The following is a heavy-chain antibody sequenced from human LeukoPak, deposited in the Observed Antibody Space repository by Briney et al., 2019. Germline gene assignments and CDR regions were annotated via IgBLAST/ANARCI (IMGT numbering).Heavy chain of an antibody. D-gene: IGHD6-19*01. V-gene: IGHV4-59*08. CDR3: ARHVEQWLTPFVY. CDR2: IYYSGRT. J-gene: IGHJ4*02. Sequence: SETLSLTCTVSGGSISSYYWSSIRQPPGKGLEWIGYIYYSGRTDYNPSLKSRVTISVDTSKNQSSLKLTCVTAADTAVYYCARHVEQWLTPFVYWGQGTLVTVSS. CDR1: GGSISSYY.